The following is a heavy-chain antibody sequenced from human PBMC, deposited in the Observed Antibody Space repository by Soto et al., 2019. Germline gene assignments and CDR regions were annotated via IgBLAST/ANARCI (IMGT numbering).Heavy chain of an antibody. CDR2: ISGSGGST. J-gene: IGHJ5*02. Sequence: PGGSLRLSCAASGFNFSSYAMSWVRQAPGKGLEWVSAISGSGGSTYYADSVKGRFTISRDNSKNTLYLQMNSLRAEDTAVYYCAKDVGGDYCSSTSCYNPAFDPWGQGTLVTVSS. CDR1: GFNFSSYA. V-gene: IGHV3-23*01. D-gene: IGHD2-2*02. CDR3: AKDVGGDYCSSTSCYNPAFDP.